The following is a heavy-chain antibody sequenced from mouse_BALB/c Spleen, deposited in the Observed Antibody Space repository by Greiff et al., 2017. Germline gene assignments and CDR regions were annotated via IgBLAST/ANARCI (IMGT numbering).Heavy chain of an antibody. V-gene: IGHV7-3*02. J-gene: IGHJ2*01. CDR1: GFTFTDYY. CDR3: ARGNYYFDY. Sequence: EVKLVESGGGLVQPGGSLRLSCATSGFTFTDYYMSWVRQPPGKALEWLGFIRNKANGYTTEYSASVKGRFTISRDNSQSILYLQMNTLRAEDSATYYCARGNYYFDYWGQGTTLTVSS. CDR2: IRNKANGYTT.